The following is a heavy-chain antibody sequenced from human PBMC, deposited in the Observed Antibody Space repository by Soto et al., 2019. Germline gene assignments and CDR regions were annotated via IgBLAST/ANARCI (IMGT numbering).Heavy chain of an antibody. Sequence: SVKVSCKASGGTFSSYAISWVRQAPGQGLEWMGGIIPIFGTANYAQKFQGRVTITADESTSTAYMELSSLRSEDTAVYYCAVVVVAATHPSYDYWGQGXLVTVSS. V-gene: IGHV1-69*13. CDR2: IIPIFGTA. CDR3: AVVVVAATHPSYDY. D-gene: IGHD2-15*01. J-gene: IGHJ4*02. CDR1: GGTFSSYA.